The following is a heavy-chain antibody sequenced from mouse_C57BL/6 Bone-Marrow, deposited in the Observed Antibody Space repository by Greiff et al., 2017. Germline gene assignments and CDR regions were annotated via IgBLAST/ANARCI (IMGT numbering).Heavy chain of an antibody. Sequence: EVQLVESGGGLVKPGGSLKLSCAASGFTFSSYAMSWVRQTPEKRLEWVATISDGGSYTYYPANVKGRFTISRDNAKNNLYLQMSHLKSEDTAMYYCARPIITTVVAHWYFDVWGTGTTVTVSS. D-gene: IGHD1-1*01. V-gene: IGHV5-4*01. CDR1: GFTFSSYA. CDR2: ISDGGSYT. CDR3: ARPIITTVVAHWYFDV. J-gene: IGHJ1*03.